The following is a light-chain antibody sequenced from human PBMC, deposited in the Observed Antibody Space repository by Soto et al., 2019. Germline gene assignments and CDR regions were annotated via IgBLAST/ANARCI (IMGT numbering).Light chain of an antibody. CDR2: AAS. V-gene: IGKV1-39*01. CDR3: QQSYSTHFT. Sequence: DIQMTQSPSSLSASEGDRVTITCRASQSISSYLNWYQQKSGEAPKLLIYAASSLQSGVPSRFSGSGSGTDFTLTISSLQPEDFATYYCQQSYSTHFTFGPGTKVEIK. CDR1: QSISSY. J-gene: IGKJ3*01.